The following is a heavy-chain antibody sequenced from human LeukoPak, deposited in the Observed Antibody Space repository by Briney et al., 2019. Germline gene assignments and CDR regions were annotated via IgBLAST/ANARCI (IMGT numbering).Heavy chain of an antibody. CDR2: KNSNTGNT. Sequence: GASVKVSCKASGYTFTNYYMHWVRQATGQGLEWMGWKNSNTGNTGYAQKFQGRVTITTDTSINTAYMELSSLRSDDTAVYYCAREGLDSWGQGTLVTVSS. CDR3: AREGLDS. CDR1: GYTFTNYY. J-gene: IGHJ4*02. V-gene: IGHV1-8*03.